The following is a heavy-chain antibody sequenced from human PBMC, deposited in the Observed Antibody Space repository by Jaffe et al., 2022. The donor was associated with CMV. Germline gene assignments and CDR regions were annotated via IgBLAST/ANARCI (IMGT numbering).Heavy chain of an antibody. V-gene: IGHV3-15*01. Sequence: EVQLVESGGGLVKPGGSLRLSCAASGFTFSNAWMSWVRQAPGKGLEWVGRIKSKTDGGTTDYAAPVKGRFTISRDDSKNTLYLQMNSLKTEDTAVYYCTTDPALLVATITEPWFDPWGQGTLVTVSS. CDR1: GFTFSNAW. CDR2: IKSKTDGGTT. J-gene: IGHJ5*02. D-gene: IGHD5-12*01. CDR3: TTDPALLVATITEPWFDP.